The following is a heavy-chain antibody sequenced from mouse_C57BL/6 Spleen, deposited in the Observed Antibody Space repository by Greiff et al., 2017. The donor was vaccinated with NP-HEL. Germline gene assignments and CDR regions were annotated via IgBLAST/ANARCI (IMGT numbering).Heavy chain of an antibody. Sequence: EVQLQQSGPELVKPGASVKISCKASGYTFTDYYMNWVKQSHGKSLEWIGDINPNNGGTSYNQKFKGKATLTVDKSSSTAYMELRSLTSEDSAVYYCARIPYYYGSSYGWYFDVWGTGTTVTVSS. CDR3: ARIPYYYGSSYGWYFDV. V-gene: IGHV1-26*01. D-gene: IGHD1-1*01. CDR2: INPNNGGT. CDR1: GYTFTDYY. J-gene: IGHJ1*03.